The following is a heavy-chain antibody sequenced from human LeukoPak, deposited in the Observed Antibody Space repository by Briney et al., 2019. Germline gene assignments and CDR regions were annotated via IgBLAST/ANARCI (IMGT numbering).Heavy chain of an antibody. CDR3: AIGGYCTNGVCYTAFSWFDP. Sequence: ASVKVSCKASGYTFTGYYMHWVRQAPGQGLEWMGIINPSGGSTSYAQKFQGRVTMTRDMSTSTVHMELSSLRSEDTAVYYCAIGGYCTNGVCYTAFSWFDPWGQGTLVTVSS. CDR1: GYTFTGYY. V-gene: IGHV1-46*01. D-gene: IGHD2-8*01. J-gene: IGHJ5*02. CDR2: INPSGGST.